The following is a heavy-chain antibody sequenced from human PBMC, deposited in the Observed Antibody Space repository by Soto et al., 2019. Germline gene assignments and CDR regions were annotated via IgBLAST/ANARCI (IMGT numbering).Heavy chain of an antibody. CDR3: ARYLRNGYNSLFDY. D-gene: IGHD5-12*01. CDR2: IYPGDSDT. J-gene: IGHJ4*02. CDR1: GYRFTNYW. Sequence: GESLKISCKGSGYRFTNYWIGWVRQMPGKGLEWMGIIYPGDSDTRYSPSFQGQVTISADKSISIAYLQWSSLKASDTAVYYCARYLRNGYNSLFDYWGQGTLVTVSS. V-gene: IGHV5-51*01.